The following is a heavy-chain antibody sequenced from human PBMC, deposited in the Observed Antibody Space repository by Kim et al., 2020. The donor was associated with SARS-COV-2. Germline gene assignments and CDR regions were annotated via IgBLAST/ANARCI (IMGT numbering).Heavy chain of an antibody. Sequence: GGSLRLSCAASGFTFSTYSMNWVRQAPGKGLEWVSSISTSSSYIYYADSAKGRFTISRDNAKSSLFLQMNSLRVEDTGVYYCARFEGYVIDVWGQGST. CDR2: ISTSSSYI. CDR3: ARFEGYVIDV. V-gene: IGHV3-21*01. CDR1: GFTFSTYS. J-gene: IGHJ6*02. D-gene: IGHD3-9*01.